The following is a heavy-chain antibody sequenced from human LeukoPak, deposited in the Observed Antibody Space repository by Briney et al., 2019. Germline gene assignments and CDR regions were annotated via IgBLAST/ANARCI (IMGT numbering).Heavy chain of an antibody. Sequence: ASMKVSCKASGYTFTGYYMHWVRQAPGQGLEWMGWINPNSGGTNYAQKFQGRVTMTRDTSISTAYMELSRLRSDDTAVYYCARVGGPGYSSGWYGYWGQGTLVTVSS. CDR3: ARVGGPGYSSGWYGY. CDR1: GYTFTGYY. CDR2: INPNSGGT. J-gene: IGHJ4*02. D-gene: IGHD6-19*01. V-gene: IGHV1-2*02.